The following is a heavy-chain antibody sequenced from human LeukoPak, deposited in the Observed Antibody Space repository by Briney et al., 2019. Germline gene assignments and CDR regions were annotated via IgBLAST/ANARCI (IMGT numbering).Heavy chain of an antibody. J-gene: IGHJ4*02. D-gene: IGHD3-10*01. Sequence: SETLSLTCTVSGGSISSSSYYWGWIRQPPGKGLGWIGSIYHSGSTYYNPSLKSRVTISVDTSKNQFSLKLSSVTAADTALYYCAKHYMGSSYNHGLDCWGQGTLVTVSS. CDR3: AKHYMGSSYNHGLDC. CDR1: GGSISSSSYY. CDR2: IYHSGST. V-gene: IGHV4-39*01.